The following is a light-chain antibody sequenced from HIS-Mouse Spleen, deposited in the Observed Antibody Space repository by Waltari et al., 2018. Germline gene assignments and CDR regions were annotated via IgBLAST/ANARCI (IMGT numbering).Light chain of an antibody. CDR2: KDS. V-gene: IGLV3-27*01. J-gene: IGLJ3*02. Sequence: SYALTQPSSVSVSPGQTARTTCPGDVLATNYARWFQQKPGQAPVLVIYKDSERPSGIPERFSGSSSGTTVTLTISGAQVEDEADYYCYSAADNNLGVFGGGTKLTVL. CDR3: YSAADNNLGV. CDR1: VLATNY.